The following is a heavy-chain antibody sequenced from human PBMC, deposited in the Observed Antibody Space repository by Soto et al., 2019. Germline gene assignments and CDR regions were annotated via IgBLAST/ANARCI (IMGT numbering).Heavy chain of an antibody. Sequence: SETLSLTCTVSGGSISSSSYYWGWIRQPPGKGLEWIGSIYYSGSTYYNPSLKSRVTISVDTSKSQFSLKVNSVTAADTAVYYCARDHSHSYGVYYFDYWSQGTPVTVSA. J-gene: IGHJ4*02. V-gene: IGHV4-39*07. CDR3: ARDHSHSYGVYYFDY. CDR1: GGSISSSSYY. CDR2: IYYSGST. D-gene: IGHD5-18*01.